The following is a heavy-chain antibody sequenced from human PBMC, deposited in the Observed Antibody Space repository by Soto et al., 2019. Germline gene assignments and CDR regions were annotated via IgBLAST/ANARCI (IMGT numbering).Heavy chain of an antibody. J-gene: IGHJ5*02. CDR2: IIPILGIA. Sequence: QVPLVQSGAEVKQPGSSVKVSCKASGGTFSSYTISWVRQAPGQGLEWMGRIIPILGIANYAQKFQGRVTITADKSTSTAYMELSSLRSEDTAVYYCARGYGDYVGRWFDPWGQGTLVTVSS. CDR1: GGTFSSYT. CDR3: ARGYGDYVGRWFDP. V-gene: IGHV1-69*02. D-gene: IGHD4-17*01.